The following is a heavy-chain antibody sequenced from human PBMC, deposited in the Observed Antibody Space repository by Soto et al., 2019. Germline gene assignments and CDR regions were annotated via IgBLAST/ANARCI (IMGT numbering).Heavy chain of an antibody. CDR1: GFTFSSYS. D-gene: IGHD3-3*01. J-gene: IGHJ6*02. CDR2: ISYDGSNK. Sequence: LRLSCAASGFTFSSYSMNWVRQAPDKGLECVAVISYDGSNKYYADSVKGRFTISRDNSKSTLYLQMNSLRPEDTAVYYCVRDIHQGDFWSGSGYGMDVWGQGTTVTVSS. CDR3: VRDIHQGDFWSGSGYGMDV. V-gene: IGHV3-30*03.